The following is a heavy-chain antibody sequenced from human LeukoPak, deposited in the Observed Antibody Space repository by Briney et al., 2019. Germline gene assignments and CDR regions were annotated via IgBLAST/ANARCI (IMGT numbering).Heavy chain of an antibody. Sequence: ASVKVSCKASGYAFTTSDIIWVRQATGQGLEWMGWMNPDSGDTGYAEKFQDRLTIVGDTSINTAYMELTNLKSEDTAAYYCTRAWDLWGQGTLVTVSS. V-gene: IGHV1-8*03. CDR1: GYAFTTSD. CDR2: MNPDSGDT. CDR3: TRAWDL. J-gene: IGHJ5*02.